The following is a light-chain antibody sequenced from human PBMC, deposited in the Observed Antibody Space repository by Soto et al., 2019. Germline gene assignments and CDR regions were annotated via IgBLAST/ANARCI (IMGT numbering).Light chain of an antibody. V-gene: IGKV3-20*01. CDR3: QQYAISPWT. CDR2: DAS. J-gene: IGKJ1*01. CDR1: EKVASNY. Sequence: IVLTQSPGTLSSSPGERATLSCRASEKVASNYLAWYQQKPGQAPRLLIFDASSRATDIPDRFSGSGSGTDFTLIISRLEPEDFAVYHCQQYAISPWTFGQGTKVEVK.